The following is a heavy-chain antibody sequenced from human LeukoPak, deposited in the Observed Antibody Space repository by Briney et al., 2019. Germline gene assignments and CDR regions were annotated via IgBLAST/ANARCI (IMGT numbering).Heavy chain of an antibody. D-gene: IGHD3-22*01. Sequence: GGSLRLSCAASGFTFSSYSMNWVRQAPGKGLEWVSSISNSSSYIYYADSVKGRFTISRDNAKNSLYLQMNSLRAEDTAVYYCARDTYYYDSSGYYGKTYSIDYWGQGTLVTVSS. J-gene: IGHJ4*02. CDR2: ISNSSSYI. V-gene: IGHV3-21*01. CDR3: ARDTYYYDSSGYYGKTYSIDY. CDR1: GFTFSSYS.